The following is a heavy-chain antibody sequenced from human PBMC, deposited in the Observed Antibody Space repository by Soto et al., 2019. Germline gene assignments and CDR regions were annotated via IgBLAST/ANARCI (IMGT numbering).Heavy chain of an antibody. D-gene: IGHD2-2*01. J-gene: IGHJ4*02. Sequence: PSETLSLTCTVSGGSISSGGYSWTWIRQHPGKGLEWIGYIYYSGSTYYKPSLKSRVTISVDTSKNQFSLKLSSVTAADTAVYYCARERRGGISTSYQRDDYWGQGTLVTVSS. CDR2: IYYSGST. CDR1: GGSISSGGYS. V-gene: IGHV4-31*03. CDR3: ARERRGGISTSYQRDDY.